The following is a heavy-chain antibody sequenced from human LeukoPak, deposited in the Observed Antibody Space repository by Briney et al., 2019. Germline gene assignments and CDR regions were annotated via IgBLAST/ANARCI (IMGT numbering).Heavy chain of an antibody. J-gene: IGHJ1*01. Sequence: ESGPTLVSPTQALTLTCTFSGFSLTTSGMSVGWIRQPTGKALEWLAHIDWDDDKYYSTSLKTRLTISRDTSKNQVVLTMTNMDPVDTATYYCARGVGQLVPYFQHWGQGTLVTVSS. V-gene: IGHV2-70*01. D-gene: IGHD6-13*01. CDR1: GFSLTTSGMS. CDR2: IDWDDDK. CDR3: ARGVGQLVPYFQH.